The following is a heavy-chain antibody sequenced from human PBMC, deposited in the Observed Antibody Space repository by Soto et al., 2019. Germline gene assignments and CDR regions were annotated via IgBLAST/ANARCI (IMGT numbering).Heavy chain of an antibody. D-gene: IGHD1-26*01. CDR1: GFTFRSYG. Sequence: QVQLVESGGGVVQPGRSLRLSCAASGFTFRSYGMQWVRQAPGKGLEWVAVISYEGRIQYYADSVKGRFTISRDNSKDTLYLQMNSLRAEDTAVYYCAKEGTTKRSYYFDFWGQGTLVTVSS. V-gene: IGHV3-30*18. J-gene: IGHJ4*02. CDR2: ISYEGRIQ. CDR3: AKEGTTKRSYYFDF.